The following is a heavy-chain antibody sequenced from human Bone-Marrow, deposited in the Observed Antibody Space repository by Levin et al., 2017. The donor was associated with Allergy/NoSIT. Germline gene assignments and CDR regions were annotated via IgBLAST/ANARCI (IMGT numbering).Heavy chain of an antibody. J-gene: IGHJ6*03. D-gene: IGHD6-6*01. V-gene: IGHV1-24*01. CDR1: GYTLTELS. CDR2: FDPEDGET. CDR3: ATDRGRSSSSGPSWYMDV. Sequence: ASVKVSCKVSGYTLTELSMHWVRQAPGKGLEWMGGFDPEDGETIYAQKFQGRVTMTEDTSTDTAYMELSSLRSEDTAVYYCATDRGRSSSSGPSWYMDVWGKGTTVTVSS.